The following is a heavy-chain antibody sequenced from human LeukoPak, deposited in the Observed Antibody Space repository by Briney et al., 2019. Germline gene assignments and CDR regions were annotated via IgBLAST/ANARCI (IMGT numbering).Heavy chain of an antibody. CDR1: GGSISSGDYY. CDR3: ARAPGGDDAFDI. D-gene: IGHD3-16*01. V-gene: IGHV4-30-4*01. J-gene: IGHJ3*02. CDR2: IYYSGST. Sequence: SETLSLTCTVSGGSISSGDYYWSWIRQPPGKGLEWIGYIYYSGSTYYNPSLKSRVTISVDTSKNQFPLKLSSVTAADTAVYYCARAPGGDDAFDIWGQGTMVTVSS.